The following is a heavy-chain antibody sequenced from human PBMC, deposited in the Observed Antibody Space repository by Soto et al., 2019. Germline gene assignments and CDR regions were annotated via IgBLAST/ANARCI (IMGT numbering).Heavy chain of an antibody. CDR1: GVTFSSYA. CDR3: ARYCSGGSCYSRYGMDV. Sequence: SVKVSCKASGVTFSSYAISWVRQAPGQGLEWMGGIIPIFGTANYAQKFQGRVTITADESTSTAYMELSSLRSEDTAVYYCARYCSGGSCYSRYGMDVWGQGTTVTVSS. D-gene: IGHD2-15*01. V-gene: IGHV1-69*13. J-gene: IGHJ6*02. CDR2: IIPIFGTA.